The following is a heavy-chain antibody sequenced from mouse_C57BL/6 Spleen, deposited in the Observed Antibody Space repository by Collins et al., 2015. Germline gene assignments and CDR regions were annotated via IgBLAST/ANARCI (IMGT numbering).Heavy chain of an antibody. V-gene: IGHV5-6-5*01. Sequence: VKGRFTISRDNARNILYLQMSSLRSEDTAMYYCARWYSYFDYWGQGTTLTVSS. CDR3: ARWYSYFDY. J-gene: IGHJ2*01. D-gene: IGHD1-1*02.